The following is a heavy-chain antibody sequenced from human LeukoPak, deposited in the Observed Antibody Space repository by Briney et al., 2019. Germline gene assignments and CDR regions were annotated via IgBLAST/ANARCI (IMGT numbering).Heavy chain of an antibody. Sequence: GGSLRLSCAASGFTFQNYEMNWVRQAPGKGLEWVSCISASGVTIYYADAVKGRFTISRDNAKSSLYLQMNSLRAEDTAVYYCTRDAGTRLKYSFGYGDYWGQGALVTVSA. D-gene: IGHD5-18*01. V-gene: IGHV3-48*03. CDR2: ISASGVTI. J-gene: IGHJ4*02. CDR1: GFTFQNYE. CDR3: TRDAGTRLKYSFGYGDY.